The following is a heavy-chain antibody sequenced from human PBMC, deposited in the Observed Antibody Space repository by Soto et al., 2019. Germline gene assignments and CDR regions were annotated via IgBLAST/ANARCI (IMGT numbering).Heavy chain of an antibody. CDR3: ARVTTAYYFDY. J-gene: IGHJ4*02. D-gene: IGHD4-17*01. CDR2: IIPILGIA. CDR1: GGTFSSYT. Sequence: QVQLVQSGAEVKKPGSSVKVSCKASGGTFSSYTISWVRQAPGQGLEWMGRIIPILGIANYAQKFQGRVTITADKSTSTAYMELSSLRSEDTAVDYCARVTTAYYFDYWGQGTLVTVSS. V-gene: IGHV1-69*02.